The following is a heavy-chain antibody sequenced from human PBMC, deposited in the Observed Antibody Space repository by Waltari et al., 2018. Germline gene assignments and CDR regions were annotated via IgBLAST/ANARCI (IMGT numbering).Heavy chain of an antibody. Sequence: QVQLQESGPGLVKPSETLSLTCTVSGGSISSYYLSWIRQPPGKGLEWIGYIYYSGSTNYNPSLKSRVTISVDTSKNQFSLKLSSVTAADTAVYYCARGRDWGASFDYWGQGTLVTVSS. CDR2: IYYSGST. CDR1: GGSISSYY. J-gene: IGHJ4*02. D-gene: IGHD7-27*01. CDR3: ARGRDWGASFDY. V-gene: IGHV4-59*01.